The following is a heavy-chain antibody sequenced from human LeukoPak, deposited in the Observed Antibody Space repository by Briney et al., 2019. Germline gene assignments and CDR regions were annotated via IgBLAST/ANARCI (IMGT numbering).Heavy chain of an antibody. D-gene: IGHD3-10*01. CDR1: GGSISSSSYY. V-gene: IGHV4-39*01. Sequence: SETLSLTCTVSGGSISSSSYYWGWIRQPPGKGLEWIGSIYYSGSTYYNPSLKSRVTISVDTSKNQFSLKLSSGTAADTAVYYCARTEYYYGSGSYYNVPYYFDYWGQGTLVTVSS. CDR2: IYYSGST. J-gene: IGHJ4*02. CDR3: ARTEYYYGSGSYYNVPYYFDY.